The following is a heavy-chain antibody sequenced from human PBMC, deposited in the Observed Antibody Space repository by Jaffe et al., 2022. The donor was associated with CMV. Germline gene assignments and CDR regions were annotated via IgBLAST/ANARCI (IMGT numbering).Heavy chain of an antibody. CDR1: GYSFTSYW. V-gene: IGHV5-10-1*03. D-gene: IGHD3-22*01. J-gene: IGHJ6*03. CDR2: IDPSDSYT. CDR3: ARSTYDSSGQSGGYYYYMDV. Sequence: EVQLVQSGAEVKKPGESLRISCKGSGYSFTSYWISWVRQMPGKGLEWMGRIDPSDSYTNYSPSFQGHVTISADKSISTAYLQWSSLKASDTAMYYCARSTYDSSGQSGGYYYYMDVWGKGTTVTVSS.